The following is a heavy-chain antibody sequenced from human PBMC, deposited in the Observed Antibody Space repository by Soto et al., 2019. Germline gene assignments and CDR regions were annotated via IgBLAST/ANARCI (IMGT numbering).Heavy chain of an antibody. D-gene: IGHD3-16*01. Sequence: HPGGSLRLSCAASGITVSSNYMNWVRQAPGKGLEWVSVIYSADTTYYADSVKGRFTISRDNSKNTLYLQMNSLRAEDTAVYYCARDYVHWFDPWGQGTLVTVTS. CDR3: ARDYVHWFDP. CDR1: GITVSSNY. J-gene: IGHJ5*02. V-gene: IGHV3-53*01. CDR2: IYSADTT.